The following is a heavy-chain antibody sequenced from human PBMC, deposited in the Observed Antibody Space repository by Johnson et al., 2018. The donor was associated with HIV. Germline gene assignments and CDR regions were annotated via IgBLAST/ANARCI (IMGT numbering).Heavy chain of an antibody. Sequence: QVQLVESGGGVVQPGGSLRLSCAASGFTFSSCAMHWVRQAPGKGLEWVAVISYDGSNKYYADSVKGRYTISRDNSNNTLYVQMNSLRAEDTAVYYCATPQGWSTLDAFDIWGLGTMVTVSS. V-gene: IGHV3-30-3*01. J-gene: IGHJ3*02. CDR3: ATPQGWSTLDAFDI. D-gene: IGHD2-15*01. CDR1: GFTFSSCA. CDR2: ISYDGSNK.